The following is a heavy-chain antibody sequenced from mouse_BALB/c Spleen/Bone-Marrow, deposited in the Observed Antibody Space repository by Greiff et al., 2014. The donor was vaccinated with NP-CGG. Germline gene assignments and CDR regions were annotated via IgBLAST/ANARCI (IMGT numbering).Heavy chain of an antibody. CDR3: ARGEIYYYGSTHSFDY. CDR2: ITRGGNT. J-gene: IGHJ2*02. V-gene: IGHV5-6-5*01. Sequence: EVMLVESGGGLVKPGGSLKLSCAASGFTFSSYAMSWVRQTPEKRLEWVASITRGGNTNNPNSVKGRIAISRDNTSNILDLQMSSLRSEDTAMYYWARGEIYYYGSTHSFDYWGQGTSLTVSS. D-gene: IGHD1-1*01. CDR1: GFTFSSYA.